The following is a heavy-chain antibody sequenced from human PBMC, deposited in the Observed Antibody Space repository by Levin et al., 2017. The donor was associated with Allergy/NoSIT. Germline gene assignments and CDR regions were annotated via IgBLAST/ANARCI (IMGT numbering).Heavy chain of an antibody. D-gene: IGHD4-17*01. Sequence: GGSLRLSCAASEFTFSYFTMHWVRQAPGKGLEWVAVISNDGSSESYADSVKGRFTISRDNSKNTLYLQMSSLRTEDTAVYYCAKTRSIYGDYGGIDYWGQGTLVSVSS. CDR2: ISNDGSSE. CDR1: EFTFSYFT. CDR3: AKTRSIYGDYGGIDY. J-gene: IGHJ4*02. V-gene: IGHV3-30*15.